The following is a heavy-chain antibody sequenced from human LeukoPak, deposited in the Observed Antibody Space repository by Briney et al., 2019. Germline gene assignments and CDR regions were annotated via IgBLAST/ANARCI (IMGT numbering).Heavy chain of an antibody. CDR2: ISYDGSNK. V-gene: IGHV3-30*18. D-gene: IGHD3-10*02. J-gene: IGHJ4*02. Sequence: GGSLRLSCAASGFTFSSYGMHWVRQAPGKGLEWVAVISYDGSNKYYADSVKGRFTISRDNSKNTLYLQMNSLRAEDTAVYYCAKDMFEYRGQGTLVTVSS. CDR3: AKDMFEY. CDR1: GFTFSSYG.